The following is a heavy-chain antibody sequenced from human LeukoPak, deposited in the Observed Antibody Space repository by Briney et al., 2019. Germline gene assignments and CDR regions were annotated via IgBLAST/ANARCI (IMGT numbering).Heavy chain of an antibody. V-gene: IGHV3-33*01. Sequence: GRSLRLSCAASGFTFSSYGMHWVRQAPGKGLEWVAVIWYDGSNKYYADSVKGRFTISRDNSKNTLYLQMNSLRAEDTAVYYCARGGVGAIDPFDYWGQGTLVTVSS. CDR3: ARGGVGAIDPFDY. CDR1: GFTFSSYG. D-gene: IGHD1-26*01. J-gene: IGHJ4*02. CDR2: IWYDGSNK.